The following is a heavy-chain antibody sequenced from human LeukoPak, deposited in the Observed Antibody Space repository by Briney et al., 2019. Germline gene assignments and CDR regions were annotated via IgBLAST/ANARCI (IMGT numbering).Heavy chain of an antibody. CDR3: ARGPMIVVVSVGGFDY. CDR2: ISYDGSNK. J-gene: IGHJ4*02. Sequence: PGRSLRLSCAASGFTFSSYAMHWVRQAPGKGLEGVAVISYDGSNKYYADSVKGRFTISRDNSKNTLYLQMNSLRAEDTAVYYCARGPMIVVVSVGGFDYWGQGTLVTVSS. CDR1: GFTFSSYA. D-gene: IGHD3-22*01. V-gene: IGHV3-30-3*01.